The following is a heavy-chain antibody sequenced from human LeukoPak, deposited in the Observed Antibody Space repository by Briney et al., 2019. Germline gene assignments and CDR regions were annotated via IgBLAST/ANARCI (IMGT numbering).Heavy chain of an antibody. V-gene: IGHV3-23*01. CDR2: ISGSGGST. CDR3: AKVGYGDYDFEGFDY. J-gene: IGHJ4*02. D-gene: IGHD4-17*01. CDR1: GFTVSSNY. Sequence: PGGSLRLSCAASGFTVSSNYMSWVRQAPGKGLEWVSAISGSGGSTYYADSVKGRFTISRDNSKNTLYLQMNSLRAEDTAVYYCAKVGYGDYDFEGFDYWGQGTLVTVSS.